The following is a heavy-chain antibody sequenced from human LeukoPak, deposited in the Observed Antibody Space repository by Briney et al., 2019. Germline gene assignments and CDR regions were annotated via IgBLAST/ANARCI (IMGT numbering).Heavy chain of an antibody. CDR1: GYTFTGYY. D-gene: IGHD2-15*01. CDR3: APSEARRGSFDY. CDR2: INPNSGGT. Sequence: ASVRVSCKASGYTFTGYYMHWVRQAPGQGLEWMGWINPNSGGTNYAQKFQGRVTMTRDTSISTAYMELSRLRSDDTAVYYCAPSEARRGSFDYWGQGTLVTVSS. V-gene: IGHV1-2*02. J-gene: IGHJ4*02.